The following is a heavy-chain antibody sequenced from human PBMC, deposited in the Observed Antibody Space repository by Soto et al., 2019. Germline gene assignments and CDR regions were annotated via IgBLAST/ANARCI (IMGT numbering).Heavy chain of an antibody. CDR2: IIPIFGTA. CDR3: ARESAVRSSRFDAFDI. V-gene: IGHV1-69*01. Sequence: QVQLVQSGAEVKKPGSSVKVSCKASGGTFSSYAISWVRQAPGQGLEWMGGIIPIFGTAKYAQKFQGRVMITADESTSTAYMELSSLRSEDTAVYYCARESAVRSSRFDAFDIWGQGTMVTVSS. J-gene: IGHJ3*02. D-gene: IGHD1-1*01. CDR1: GGTFSSYA.